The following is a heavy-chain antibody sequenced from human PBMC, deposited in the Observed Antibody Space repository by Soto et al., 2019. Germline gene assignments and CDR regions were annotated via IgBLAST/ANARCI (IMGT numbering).Heavy chain of an antibody. D-gene: IGHD3-10*01. Sequence: PLVTPPLTCTVSGGTVSSRGCYWNWIQQPPGKGLEWIGYISYSGSTNYNPSLKSRVTISVDTSKNQFSLKLSSVTAADTAVYYCARDEFSDYYYYGMDVWGQGTTVTVSS. CDR3: ARDEFSDYYYYGMDV. CDR2: ISYSGST. CDR1: GGTVSSRGCY. J-gene: IGHJ6*02. V-gene: IGHV4-61*08.